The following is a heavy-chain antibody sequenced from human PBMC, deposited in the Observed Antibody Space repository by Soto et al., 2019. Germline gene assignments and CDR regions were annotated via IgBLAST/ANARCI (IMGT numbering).Heavy chain of an antibody. V-gene: IGHV3-23*01. Sequence: EVQLLESGGGLVQPGGSLRLFCAASGFTFSNYAMTWVRQAPGKGLEWVSTITSGGDTYFGDTVKGRFTISRDISKSTLYLQMDSLRAEDTAVYYCAKTDKFNSQSSGWANLFDSWGQGTLVTVSS. CDR3: AKTDKFNSQSSGWANLFDS. J-gene: IGHJ4*02. CDR2: ITSGGDT. CDR1: GFTFSNYA. D-gene: IGHD6-19*01.